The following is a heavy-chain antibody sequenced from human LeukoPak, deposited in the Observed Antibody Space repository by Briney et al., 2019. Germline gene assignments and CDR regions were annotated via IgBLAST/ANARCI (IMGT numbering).Heavy chain of an antibody. CDR2: SYHDGSH. V-gene: IGHV4-39*01. Sequence: SETLSLTCTVSGGTISGDGYCWVWIRQPPGKGLEWIGTSYHDGSHYYNPPLKSRVIISGDTSKNQYSLKMSSVTAADTAVYYCARQQVSWVYFDYWGQGTLVTVSS. CDR1: GGTISGDGYC. CDR3: ARQQVSWVYFDY. D-gene: IGHD5/OR15-5a*01. J-gene: IGHJ4*02.